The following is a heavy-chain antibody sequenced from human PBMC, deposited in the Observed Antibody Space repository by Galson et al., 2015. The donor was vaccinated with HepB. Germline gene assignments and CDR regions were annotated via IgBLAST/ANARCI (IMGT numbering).Heavy chain of an antibody. CDR1: GYMFAGYY. Sequence: SVKVSCKASGYMFAGYYIRWVRQAPGQGLQWLGIIDPRGGSTTYAHQFQGRVTLTRDASASTVYMEMTSLRSEDTAVYYCARDGDFRYFYATNGYYAFDFWGQGTVISVSS. V-gene: IGHV1-46*01. CDR3: ARDGDFRYFYATNGYYAFDF. D-gene: IGHD2/OR15-2a*01. J-gene: IGHJ4*02. CDR2: IDPRGGST.